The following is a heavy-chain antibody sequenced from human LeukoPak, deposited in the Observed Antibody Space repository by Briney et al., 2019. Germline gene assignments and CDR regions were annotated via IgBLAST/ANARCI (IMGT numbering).Heavy chain of an antibody. CDR1: GYTFTSYA. V-gene: IGHV7-4-1*02. J-gene: IGHJ1*01. D-gene: IGHD3-9*01. CDR3: AREMWGFYDILTGYPR. CDR2: INTSTGNP. Sequence: ASVKVSCKASGYTFTSYAMNWVRQAPGQGLEWMGWINTSTGNPTYAQGFTGRFVFSLDTSVSTAYLQISSLKAEDTAVYYCAREMWGFYDILTGYPRWGQGTLVTVSS.